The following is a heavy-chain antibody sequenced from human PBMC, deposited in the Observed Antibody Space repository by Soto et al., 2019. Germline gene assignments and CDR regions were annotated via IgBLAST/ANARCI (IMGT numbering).Heavy chain of an antibody. Sequence: GWSLRLSCAASGFTFSSYAMSWVRQAPGKGLEWVSSISGSGGGTYYADSVKGRFTISRDNSKNSLYLQMNSLRVEDTAVYYCAQQGVTGTFDCWGQGTLVTVSS. CDR3: AQQGVTGTFDC. CDR1: GFTFSSYA. J-gene: IGHJ4*02. V-gene: IGHV3-23*01. CDR2: ISGSGGGT. D-gene: IGHD1-20*01.